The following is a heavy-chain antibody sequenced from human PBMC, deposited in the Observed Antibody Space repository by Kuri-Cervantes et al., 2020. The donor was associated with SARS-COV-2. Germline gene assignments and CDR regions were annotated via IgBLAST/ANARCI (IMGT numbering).Heavy chain of an antibody. CDR3: ARVSAETIFGVVITAAWFDP. V-gene: IGHV4-59*01. CDR1: GGSISSYY. J-gene: IGHJ5*02. D-gene: IGHD3-3*01. Sequence: SETLSLTCTVSGGSISSYYWSWIRQPPGKGLEWIGYIYYSGSTNYNPSLKSRVTISVDTSKNQFSLKLSSVTAADTAVYYCARVSAETIFGVVITAAWFDPWGQGTLVTVSS. CDR2: IYYSGST.